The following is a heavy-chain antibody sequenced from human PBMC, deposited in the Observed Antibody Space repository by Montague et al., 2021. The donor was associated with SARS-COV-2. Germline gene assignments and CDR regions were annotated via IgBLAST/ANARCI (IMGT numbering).Heavy chain of an antibody. CDR3: ARSVVGGTYRHTRWFDP. Sequence: SETLFLTCTVSGDSMRSSYWNWIRQPLGKGLEYIGYTYYSGVANYNPSLRSRVTISLDTSKNQFSLNLRSVTAADTTVYYCARSVVGGTYRHTRWFDPWGQGTLVTVFS. CDR2: TYYSGVA. D-gene: IGHD3-16*02. V-gene: IGHV4-59*13. J-gene: IGHJ5*02. CDR1: GDSMRSSY.